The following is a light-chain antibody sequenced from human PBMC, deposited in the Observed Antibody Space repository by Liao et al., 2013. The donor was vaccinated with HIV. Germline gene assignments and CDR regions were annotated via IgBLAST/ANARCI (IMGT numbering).Light chain of an antibody. CDR2: ENT. CDR1: KLGEKY. CDR3: QVWDTSSDHVV. Sequence: SYELTQPPSVSVSPGQRASITCSGDKLGEKYASWYQQKPGQSPVVIIFENTKRPSGIPERFSGSNSGNTATLTISRVEAGDEADYYCQVWDTSSDHVVFGGGTKLTVL. J-gene: IGLJ2*01. V-gene: IGLV3-1*01.